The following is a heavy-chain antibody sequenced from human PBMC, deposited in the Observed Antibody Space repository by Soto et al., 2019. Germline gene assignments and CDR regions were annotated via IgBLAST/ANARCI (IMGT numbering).Heavy chain of an antibody. D-gene: IGHD5-12*01. CDR3: ARIATAGATIDNFDY. CDR1: GGTFSSYT. J-gene: IGHJ4*02. Sequence: QVQLVQSGAEVKKPGSSVKVSCKASGGTFSSYTISWVRQAPGQGLEWMGRIIPILGIANYAQKFQGRVTITADKSTSTAYMELSSLRSEDTAVYYCARIATAGATIDNFDYWGQGTLVTVSS. CDR2: IIPILGIA. V-gene: IGHV1-69*02.